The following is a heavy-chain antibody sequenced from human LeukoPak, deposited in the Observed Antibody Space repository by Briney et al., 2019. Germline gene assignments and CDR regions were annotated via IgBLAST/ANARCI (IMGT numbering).Heavy chain of an antibody. CDR2: ISSSSSYI. J-gene: IGHJ4*02. CDR1: GFTFSSYS. V-gene: IGHV3-21*01. D-gene: IGHD3-22*01. CDR3: ARGYYDSSGYAGY. Sequence: GGSLRLSCAASGFTFSSYSMNWVRQASGKGLEWVSSISSSSSYIYYADSVKGRFTISRDNAKNSLYLQMNSLRAEDTAVYYCARGYYDSSGYAGYWGQGTLVTVSS.